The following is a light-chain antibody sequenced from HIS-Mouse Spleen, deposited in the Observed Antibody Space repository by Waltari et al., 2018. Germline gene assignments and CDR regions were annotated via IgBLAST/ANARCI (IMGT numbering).Light chain of an antibody. Sequence: SYELTQPPSVSVSPGQTARIPCPGDAFPKTYSSWYQQKSGQAPVLVIYDDSKRPSGIPERFSGSSSGTMATLTISGAQVEDEADYYCYSTDSSGNHRVFGGGTKLTVL. J-gene: IGLJ2*01. CDR1: AFPKTY. CDR2: DDS. CDR3: YSTDSSGNHRV. V-gene: IGLV3-10*01.